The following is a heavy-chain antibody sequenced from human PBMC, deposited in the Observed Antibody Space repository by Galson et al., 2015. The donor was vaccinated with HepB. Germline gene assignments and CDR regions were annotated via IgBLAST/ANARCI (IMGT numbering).Heavy chain of an antibody. CDR2: ISGSGGST. J-gene: IGHJ4*02. Sequence: SLRLSCAASGFTFSSYAMSWVRQAPGKGLEWVSAISGSGGSTYYAGSVKGRFTISRDNSKNTLYLQMNSLRAEDTAVYYCAKLRCSVGSGYSNLVYWGRGTLLTVSS. CDR3: AKLRCSVGSGYSNLVY. CDR1: GFTFSSYA. V-gene: IGHV3-23*01. D-gene: IGHD2-15*01.